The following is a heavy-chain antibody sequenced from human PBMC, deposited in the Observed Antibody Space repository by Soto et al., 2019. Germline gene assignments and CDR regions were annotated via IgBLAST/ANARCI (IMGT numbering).Heavy chain of an antibody. V-gene: IGHV3-33*06. Sequence: GGSLRLSCAASGFTFSSYGMHWVRQAPGKGLEWVAVIWYDGSNKYYADSVKGRFTISRDNSKNTLYLQMNSLRAEDTAVYYCAKDSRSRGYDFWSGYYSYYYYYGMDVWGQGTTVTVSS. D-gene: IGHD3-3*01. CDR3: AKDSRSRGYDFWSGYYSYYYYYGMDV. CDR2: IWYDGSNK. CDR1: GFTFSSYG. J-gene: IGHJ6*02.